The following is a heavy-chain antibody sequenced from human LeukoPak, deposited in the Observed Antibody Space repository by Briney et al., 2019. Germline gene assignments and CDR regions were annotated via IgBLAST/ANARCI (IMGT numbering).Heavy chain of an antibody. CDR3: VRDMSGATQFDY. V-gene: IGHV4-38-2*02. CDR2: MSHTGST. J-gene: IGHJ4*02. D-gene: IGHD2-8*02. CDR1: GYSISSGFY. Sequence: SETLSLTCSVSGYSISSGFYWGWMRQPPGKGLEFVGSMSHTGSTYYSPSLKSRNNISLDTSKNQFSLRLTSVTAADTAVYYCVRDMSGATQFDYWGQGTLVTVSS.